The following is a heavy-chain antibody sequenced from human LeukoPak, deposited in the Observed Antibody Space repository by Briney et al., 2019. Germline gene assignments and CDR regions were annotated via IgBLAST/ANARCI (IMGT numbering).Heavy chain of an antibody. CDR3: ARAAYYYDGSGYYLGD. J-gene: IGHJ4*02. V-gene: IGHV1-2*06. CDR1: GYTFTDYY. Sequence: ASVKVSCTACGYTFTDYYMHWVRQAPGQGLEWMGRINPNSGGTNYAQKFQARVTMTRDTTISTAYMELSRLRSDDTALYYCARAAYYYDGSGYYLGDWGQGTLVTVSS. CDR2: INPNSGGT. D-gene: IGHD3-22*01.